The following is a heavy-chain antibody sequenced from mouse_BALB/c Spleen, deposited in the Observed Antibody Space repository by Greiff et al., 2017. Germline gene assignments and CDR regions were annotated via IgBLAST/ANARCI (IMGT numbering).Heavy chain of an antibody. CDR2: IDPYNGGT. CDR1: GYAFTSYN. CDR3: ARGGYYGSSPWFAY. Sequence: VQLQQSGPELVKPGASVKVSCKASGYAFTSYNMYWVKQSHGKSLEWIGYIDPYNGGTSYNQKFKGKATLTVDKSSSTAYMHLNSLTSEDSAVYYCARGGYYGSSPWFAYWGQGTLVTVSA. V-gene: IGHV1S135*01. J-gene: IGHJ3*01. D-gene: IGHD1-1*01.